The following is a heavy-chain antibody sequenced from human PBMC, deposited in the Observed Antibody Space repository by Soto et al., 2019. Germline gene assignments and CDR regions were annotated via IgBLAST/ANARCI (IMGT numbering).Heavy chain of an antibody. V-gene: IGHV3-33*01. J-gene: IGHJ4*02. Sequence: GGSLRLSCAASGFTFSSYGMHWVRQGPGKGLGWVAVIWYDGSNKYYADSVKGRFTISRDNSKNTLYLQMNSLRAEDTAVYYCARDIRFGTLGGYDYLDYWGQGTLVTVSS. CDR3: ARDIRFGTLGGYDYLDY. D-gene: IGHD5-12*01. CDR1: GFTFSSYG. CDR2: IWYDGSNK.